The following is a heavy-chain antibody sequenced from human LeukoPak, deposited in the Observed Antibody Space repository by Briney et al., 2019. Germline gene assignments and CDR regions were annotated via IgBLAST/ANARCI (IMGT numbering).Heavy chain of an antibody. D-gene: IGHD3-22*01. CDR3: ARAPSEIGGYYPEYFRH. CDR2: FKCDGGT. CDR1: GFTFSTYW. Sequence: GGSLSLSCAASGFTFSTYWMQWVRQAPGKGPVWVSHFKCDGGTNYADSVKGRFTISRDNAKKTVSLQMTSLRPEDTGVYYCARAPSEIGGYYPEYFRHWGQGTLVTVSS. V-gene: IGHV3-74*01. J-gene: IGHJ1*01.